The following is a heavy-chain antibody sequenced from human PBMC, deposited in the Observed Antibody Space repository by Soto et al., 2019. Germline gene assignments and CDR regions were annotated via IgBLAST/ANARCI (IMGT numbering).Heavy chain of an antibody. CDR1: GYTFTSYG. J-gene: IGHJ5*02. Sequence: QVQLVQSGAEVKKPGASVKVSCKASGYTFTSYGISWVRQAPGQGLEWMGWISAYNGNTNYAQKLQGRVTMTTDTSTSTAYMERRSLRSDDTAVYYCARDGSAMVHGVGNWFDPWGQGTLVTVSS. CDR2: ISAYNGNT. CDR3: ARDGSAMVHGVGNWFDP. V-gene: IGHV1-18*01. D-gene: IGHD5-18*01.